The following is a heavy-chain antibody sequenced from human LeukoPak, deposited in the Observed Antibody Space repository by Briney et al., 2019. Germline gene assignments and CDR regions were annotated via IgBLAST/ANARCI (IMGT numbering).Heavy chain of an antibody. CDR3: ARRLRRNYFDY. J-gene: IGHJ4*02. D-gene: IGHD4-17*01. V-gene: IGHV3-48*03. CDR1: GFTFSSYE. Sequence: SGGSLRLSCAASGFTFSSYEMNWVRQAPGKGLEWVSYISSSGSSIYYADSVKGRFTISRDNSKNSLYLQMNSLRAEDTAVYYCARRLRRNYFDYWGKETLVTVSS. CDR2: ISSSGSSI.